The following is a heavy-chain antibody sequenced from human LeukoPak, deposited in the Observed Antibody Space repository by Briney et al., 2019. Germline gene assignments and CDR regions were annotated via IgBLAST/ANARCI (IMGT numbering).Heavy chain of an antibody. D-gene: IGHD2-2*02. Sequence: ASVKVSCKASGYTFTGYYMHWVRQAPGQGLEWMGWINPNSGGTNYAQKFQGRVTMTRDTSISMAYMELSRLRSDDTAVYYCARGPDFGQLGTIDIVVVPAAISFICDYWGQGTLVTVSS. CDR2: INPNSGGT. J-gene: IGHJ4*02. CDR3: ARGPDFGQLGTIDIVVVPAAISFICDY. CDR1: GYTFTGYY. V-gene: IGHV1-2*02.